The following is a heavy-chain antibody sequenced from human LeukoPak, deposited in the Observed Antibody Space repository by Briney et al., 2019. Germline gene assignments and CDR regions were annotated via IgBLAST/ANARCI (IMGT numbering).Heavy chain of an antibody. J-gene: IGHJ6*02. CDR1: GFTFDDYA. CDR2: ISWNSGSI. CDR3: AKDGYYYGMDV. Sequence: GGSLRLSCAASGFTFDDYAMHWVRQPPGKGLEWVSGISWNSGSIAYADSVKGRFTISRDNAKNSLYLQMNSLRAEDTALYYCAKDGYYYGMDVWGQGTTVTVS. V-gene: IGHV3-9*01.